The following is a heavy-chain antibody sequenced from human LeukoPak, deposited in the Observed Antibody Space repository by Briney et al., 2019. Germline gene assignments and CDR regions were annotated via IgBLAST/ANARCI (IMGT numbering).Heavy chain of an antibody. D-gene: IGHD5-24*01. CDR3: ARVVEMATIPDY. J-gene: IGHJ4*02. CDR1: GGSISSSSYY. CDR2: IYYSGST. V-gene: IGHV4-39*07. Sequence: SETLSLTCTVSGGSISSSSYYWGWIRQPPGKGLEWIGSIYYSGSTYYNPSLKGRVTISVDTSKNQFSLKLSSVTAADTAVYYCARVVEMATIPDYWGQGTLVTVPS.